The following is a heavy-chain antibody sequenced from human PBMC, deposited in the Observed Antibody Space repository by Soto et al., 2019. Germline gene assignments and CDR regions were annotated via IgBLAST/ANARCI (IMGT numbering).Heavy chain of an antibody. CDR2: IWYDGSNK. V-gene: IGHV3-33*01. CDR3: ATDRAVTHLDS. CDR1: GFTFTGYG. J-gene: IGHJ4*02. D-gene: IGHD4-17*01. Sequence: QVQLVESGGGVVQPGRSLRLSCSTSGFTFTGYGFHWVHQAPGKGLEWVAVIWYDGSNKYYGDSVKGRFTVSRDDSKNTLYLDMNSLRDDDTALYYCATDRAVTHLDSWGQGTLVTVSS.